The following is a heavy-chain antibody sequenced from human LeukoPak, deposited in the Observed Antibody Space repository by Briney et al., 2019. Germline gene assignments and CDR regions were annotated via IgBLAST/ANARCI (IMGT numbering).Heavy chain of an antibody. Sequence: PSETLSLTCTVSGGSISGYYWTWIRQPPGKGLEWIGYIYYSGNTNYNPSLKSRVTISVDTSKDQFSLKLSSVTAADTAVYYCARRDPSGYYSSWGPGTLVTVSS. CDR2: IYYSGNT. V-gene: IGHV4-59*08. CDR3: ARRDPSGYYSS. CDR1: GGSISGYY. D-gene: IGHD3-22*01. J-gene: IGHJ4*02.